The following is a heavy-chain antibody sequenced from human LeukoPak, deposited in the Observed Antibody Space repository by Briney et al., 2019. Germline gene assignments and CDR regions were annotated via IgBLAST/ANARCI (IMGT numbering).Heavy chain of an antibody. CDR3: AIPVDCGGDCYHYPMDV. CDR2: INPSSGST. D-gene: IGHD2-21*02. V-gene: IGHV1-46*01. Sequence: ASVKVSCKASGYTFTSSYIHWVRQAPGQGLEWMGIINPSSGSTTYAQRVQGRVAMTRDTSTSTVYMELSSLRSEDTAVYYCAIPVDCGGDCYHYPMDVWGQGTTVTVSS. J-gene: IGHJ6*02. CDR1: GYTFTSSY.